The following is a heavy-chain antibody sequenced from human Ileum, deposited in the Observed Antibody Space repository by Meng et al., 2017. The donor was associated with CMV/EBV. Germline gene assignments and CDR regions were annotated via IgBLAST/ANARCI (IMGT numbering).Heavy chain of an antibody. J-gene: IGHJ4*02. V-gene: IGHV4-30-4*08. Sequence: LQESGPGLVKPSETLSLTCTVSRGSISSDYWSWIRQPPGKGLEWIGYIHYSGSTYYNPSLKSRVTISEDTSKNQFSLKLNSVTAADTAVYYCARASYYDSSYFNNWGQGTLVTVSS. CDR3: ARASYYDSSYFNN. D-gene: IGHD3-22*01. CDR2: IHYSGST. CDR1: RGSISSDY.